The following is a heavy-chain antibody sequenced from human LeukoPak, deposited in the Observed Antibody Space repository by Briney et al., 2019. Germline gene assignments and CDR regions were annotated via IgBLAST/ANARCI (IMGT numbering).Heavy chain of an antibody. CDR2: IWYDGSNK. D-gene: IGHD3-22*01. Sequence: PGGSLRLSCAASGFTFSSYGMHWVRQAPGKGLEWVAVIWYDGSNKYYADSVKGRFTISRDNSKNTLYLQMNSLRAEDTAVYYCGRGVGYYYDSSGYYYPSFDIWGQGILVTVSS. CDR3: GRGVGYYYDSSGYYYPSFDI. J-gene: IGHJ4*02. V-gene: IGHV3-33*01. CDR1: GFTFSSYG.